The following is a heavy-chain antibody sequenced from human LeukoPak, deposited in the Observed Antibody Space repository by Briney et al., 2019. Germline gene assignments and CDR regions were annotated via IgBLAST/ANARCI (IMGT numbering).Heavy chain of an antibody. V-gene: IGHV3-74*03. Sequence: PGGSLRLSCAASGFTFSNYWIHWVRQAPGKGLVWVSRIDNAGSITTYADSVKGRFTISRDNAENTLYLQMNSLRVEDTAVYYCARVEYTAMVLPDYWGQGTLVTVSS. CDR2: IDNAGSIT. J-gene: IGHJ4*02. D-gene: IGHD5-18*01. CDR1: GFTFSNYW. CDR3: ARVEYTAMVLPDY.